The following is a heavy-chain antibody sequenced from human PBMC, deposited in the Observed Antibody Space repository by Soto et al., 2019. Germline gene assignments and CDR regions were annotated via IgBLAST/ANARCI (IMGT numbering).Heavy chain of an antibody. V-gene: IGHV3-30-3*01. CDR3: ARELYENPACGYYGMDV. D-gene: IGHD3-16*01. CDR2: ISYDGSNK. J-gene: IGHJ6*02. CDR1: GFTFSSYA. Sequence: GGSLRLSCAASGFTFSSYAMHWVRQAPGKGLEWVAVISYDGSNKYYADSVKGRFTISRDNSKNTLYLQMNSLRAEDTAVYYCARELYENPACGYYGMDVWGQGTTVPVSS.